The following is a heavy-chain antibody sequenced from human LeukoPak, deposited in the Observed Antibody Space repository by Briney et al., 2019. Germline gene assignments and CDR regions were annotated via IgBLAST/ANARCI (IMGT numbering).Heavy chain of an antibody. CDR1: GGSISSYY. J-gene: IGHJ4*02. CDR3: ARIDHYYDSSAEGF. D-gene: IGHD3-22*01. CDR2: IYYSGST. V-gene: IGHV4-59*12. Sequence: SETLALTCTVSGGSISSYYWSWIRQPPGKGLEWIGYIYYSGSTYYNPSLKSRVTISVDTSKNQFSLKLSSVTAADTAVYYCARIDHYYDSSAEGFWGQGTLVTVSS.